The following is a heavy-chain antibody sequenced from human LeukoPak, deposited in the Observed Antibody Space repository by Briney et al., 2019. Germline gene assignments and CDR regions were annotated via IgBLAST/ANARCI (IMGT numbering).Heavy chain of an antibody. J-gene: IGHJ3*02. Sequence: SETLSLTCTVSGGSISSYYWSWIRQPAGKGLEWIGRIYTSGSTNYNPSLKSRVTMSVDTSKNQFSLKLSSVTAADTAVYYCARDRDGYNSRDAFDIWGQGTMVTASS. V-gene: IGHV4-4*07. CDR3: ARDRDGYNSRDAFDI. CDR1: GGSISSYY. CDR2: IYTSGST. D-gene: IGHD5-24*01.